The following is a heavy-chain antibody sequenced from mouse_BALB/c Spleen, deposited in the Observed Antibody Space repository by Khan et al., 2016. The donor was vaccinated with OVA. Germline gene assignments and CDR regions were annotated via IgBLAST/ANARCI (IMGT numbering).Heavy chain of an antibody. V-gene: IGHV1S137*01. Sequence: QVQLQQSGAELVRPGVSVKISCKASGYTFTDYAMHWVKQRHAKSLEWIGVISTNYGDADYNQKFQGKASMTVDRSYSTVYMELARLTSEDSAIYYCVSGGKFAYWGQGTLVTVSA. J-gene: IGHJ3*01. CDR1: GYTFTDYA. CDR3: VSGGKFAY. CDR2: ISTNYGDA.